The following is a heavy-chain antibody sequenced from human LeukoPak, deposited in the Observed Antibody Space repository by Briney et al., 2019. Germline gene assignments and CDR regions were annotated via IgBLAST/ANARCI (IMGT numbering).Heavy chain of an antibody. CDR1: GLTFSSYG. CDR2: FCGSGGST. CDR3: AREGSGYGYFDY. Sequence: GGTLRLSCAASGLTFSSYGMRWVPESPGRGLEGGSAFCGSGGSTYYADSVKGPFTISRDNSRNTVYLQMSSLRTEGTAVYYCAREGSGYGYFDYWGQGALVTVSS. V-gene: IGHV3-23*01. J-gene: IGHJ4*02. D-gene: IGHD5-12*01.